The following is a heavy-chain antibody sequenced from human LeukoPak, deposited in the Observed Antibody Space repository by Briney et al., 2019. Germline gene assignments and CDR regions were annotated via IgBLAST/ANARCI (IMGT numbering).Heavy chain of an antibody. CDR3: ANPIWGAFDV. CDR2: ITGSGTST. CDR1: GFTFSSYA. Sequence: GPLRLSCAASGFTFSSYAMSWVRQAPGKGLQWVSSITGSGTSTYYADSVKGRFTISRDNSKNTLYLQMNSLRAEDTAIYYCANPIWGAFDVWGQGTMVTVSS. D-gene: IGHD7-27*01. V-gene: IGHV3-23*01. J-gene: IGHJ3*01.